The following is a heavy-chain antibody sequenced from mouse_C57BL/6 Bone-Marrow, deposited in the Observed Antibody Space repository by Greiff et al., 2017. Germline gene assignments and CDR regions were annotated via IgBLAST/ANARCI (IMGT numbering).Heavy chain of an antibody. Sequence: EVQLVESEGGLVQPGSSMKLSCTASGFTFSDYYMAWVRQVPEKGLEWVANINYDGSSTYYLDSLKSRFIISRDNAKNILYLQMSSLKSEDTATYYCARAAIIYYGYGFAYWGQGTLVTVSA. J-gene: IGHJ3*01. CDR2: INYDGSST. CDR3: ARAAIIYYGYGFAY. CDR1: GFTFSDYY. D-gene: IGHD2-2*01. V-gene: IGHV5-16*01.